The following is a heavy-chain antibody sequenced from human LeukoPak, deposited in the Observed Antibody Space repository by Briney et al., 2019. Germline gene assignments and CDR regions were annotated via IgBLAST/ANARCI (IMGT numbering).Heavy chain of an antibody. CDR2: VSGSGGGT. CDR1: GFTFSTYA. J-gene: IGHJ4*02. D-gene: IGHD1-1*01. CDR3: ARVWRGRTYGPGDY. Sequence: TGGSLRLSCAASGFTFSTYAMSWVRQAPGKGLEWVSGVSGSGGGTYYADSVKGRFTVSRDNSKNTLHLQMSSLRVEDTAVYYCARVWRGRTYGPGDYWGQGTLVTVPS. V-gene: IGHV3-23*01.